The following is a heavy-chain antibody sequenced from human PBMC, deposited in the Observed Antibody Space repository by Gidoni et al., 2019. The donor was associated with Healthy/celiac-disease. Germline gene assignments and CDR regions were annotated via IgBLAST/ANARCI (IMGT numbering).Heavy chain of an antibody. CDR2: ISGSGGST. V-gene: IGHV3-23*01. CDR3: AKYGGYDYYYYYMDV. J-gene: IGHJ6*03. Sequence: EVQLLESGGGLVQPGGSLRLTCAASGFTFSSYAMSWVRQAPGKGLEWVSAISGSGGSTYYADSVKGRFTISRDNSKNTLYLQMNSLRAEDTAVYYCAKYGGYDYYYYYMDVWGKGTTVTVSS. D-gene: IGHD4-17*01. CDR1: GFTFSSYA.